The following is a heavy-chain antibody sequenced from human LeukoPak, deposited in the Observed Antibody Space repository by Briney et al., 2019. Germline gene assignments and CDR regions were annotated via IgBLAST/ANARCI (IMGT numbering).Heavy chain of an antibody. CDR2: IKQDGSEE. J-gene: IGHJ2*01. CDR1: GLTFRNYW. V-gene: IGHV3-7*05. Sequence: GGSLRLSCAASGLTFRNYWMSWVRQAPGKGLEWVATIKQDGSEEYYVDSVKGRFTISRDNAKNSLYLQMNSLRAEDTALYYCARDLDGDYGWHFDLWGRGTLVTVSS. D-gene: IGHD4-17*01. CDR3: ARDLDGDYGWHFDL.